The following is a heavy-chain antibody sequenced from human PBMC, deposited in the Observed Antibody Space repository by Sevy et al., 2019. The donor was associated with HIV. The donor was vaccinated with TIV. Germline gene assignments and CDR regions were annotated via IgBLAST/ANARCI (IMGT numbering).Heavy chain of an antibody. Sequence: GGCLRLSCAASGFTFSTYGMHWVRQAPGKGLEWVAFIRFDGNSKYYADSVKGRFTISRDNSKNTLDLQLNSLTAEDTAVYYCARADCGGDCYLVFDYRGQGTLVTVSS. V-gene: IGHV3-30*02. D-gene: IGHD2-21*01. CDR1: GFTFSTYG. CDR2: IRFDGNSK. CDR3: ARADCGGDCYLVFDY. J-gene: IGHJ4*02.